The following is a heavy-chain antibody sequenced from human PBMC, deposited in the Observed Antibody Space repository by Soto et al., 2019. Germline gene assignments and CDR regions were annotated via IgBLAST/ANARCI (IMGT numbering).Heavy chain of an antibody. V-gene: IGHV3-21*04. CDR2: ISSSSSYI. J-gene: IGHJ4*02. Sequence: GGSLRLSCASSGFTFSSYSMNWVRQAPGKGLEWVSSISSSSSYIYYADSVKGRFTISRDNAKNSLYLQMNSLRAEDTAVYYCARGSRVVPAAKTTVNTIDYWGQGTLVTVSS. CDR3: ARGSRVVPAAKTTVNTIDY. CDR1: GFTFSSYS. D-gene: IGHD2-2*01.